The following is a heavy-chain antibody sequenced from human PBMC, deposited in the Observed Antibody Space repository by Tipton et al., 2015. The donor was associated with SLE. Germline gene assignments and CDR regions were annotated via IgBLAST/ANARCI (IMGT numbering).Heavy chain of an antibody. Sequence: GSLRLSCAASGFTFSSYWMSWVRQAPGEGLKWVANIKQDGSEKYYADSVKGRFTISRDNSKNTLYLQMNSLRAEDTAVYYCAKLGARDIVPYYFDYWGQGTLVTVSS. CDR2: IKQDGSEK. J-gene: IGHJ4*02. V-gene: IGHV3-7*01. D-gene: IGHD2-15*01. CDR3: AKLGARDIVPYYFDY. CDR1: GFTFSSYW.